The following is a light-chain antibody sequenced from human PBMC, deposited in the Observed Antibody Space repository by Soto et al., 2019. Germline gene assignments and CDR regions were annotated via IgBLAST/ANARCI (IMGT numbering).Light chain of an antibody. V-gene: IGLV1-44*01. CDR1: SSNIGSDT. CDR2: SND. Sequence: QLVLTQPPSASGTPGQRVTISCSGSSSNIGSDTVNWYRQLPGTAPKLLIYSNDQRPSGVPDRFSGSKSGTSASLAISGLQAEDEADYYCAAWDDSRNGWVFGGGTKVTVL. J-gene: IGLJ3*02. CDR3: AAWDDSRNGWV.